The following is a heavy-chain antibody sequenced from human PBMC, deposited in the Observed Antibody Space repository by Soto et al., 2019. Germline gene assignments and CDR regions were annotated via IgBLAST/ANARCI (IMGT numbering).Heavy chain of an antibody. CDR2: IYYSGST. J-gene: IGHJ3*02. CDR3: ARATDAFDI. V-gene: IGHV4-31*03. Sequence: QVQLQESGPGLVKPSQTLSLTCTVSGYSISNGGYYWSWIRQRPGEGLEWLGYIYYSGSTYYNPALKRRPSISLDTSKNQFSLKVNSVTAADTAVYYCARATDAFDIWGQGTMVTVSS. CDR1: GYSISNGGYY.